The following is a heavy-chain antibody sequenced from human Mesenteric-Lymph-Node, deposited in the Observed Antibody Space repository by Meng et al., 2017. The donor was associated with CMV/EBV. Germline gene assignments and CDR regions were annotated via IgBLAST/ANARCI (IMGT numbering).Heavy chain of an antibody. CDR2: IKSKTDSGTT. CDR1: GFTFGNAW. V-gene: IGHV3-15*01. J-gene: IGHJ4*02. CDR3: TTSRH. Sequence: GGSLRLSCAASGFTFGNAWMSWVRQAPGKGLEWVGRIKSKTDSGTTDYAAPAKGRFTISRDDSKTTLYLQMDSLKTEDTAVYYCTTSRHWGQGTLVTVSS.